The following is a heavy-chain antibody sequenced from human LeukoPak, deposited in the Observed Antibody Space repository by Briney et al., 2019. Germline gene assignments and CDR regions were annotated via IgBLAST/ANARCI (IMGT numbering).Heavy chain of an antibody. CDR2: ISADGGSP. V-gene: IGHV3-23*01. J-gene: IGHJ4*02. CDR3: VGSGSYQYGGLDY. CDR1: EFTFSSYA. Sequence: PGGSLRLSCAASEFTFSSYAMHWVRRAPGKGLEWVSAISADGGSPFYADSVKGRFTISRDNSKNTLYLQMNSLRAEDTAVYYCVGSGSYQYGGLDYWGQGTLVTVSS. D-gene: IGHD3-10*01.